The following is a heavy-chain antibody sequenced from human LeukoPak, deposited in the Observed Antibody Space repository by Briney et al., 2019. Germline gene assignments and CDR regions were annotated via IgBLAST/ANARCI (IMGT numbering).Heavy chain of an antibody. CDR1: GYTFTGHY. Sequence: GASVKVSCKASGYTFTGHYVHWVRQAPGQGLEWMGWINPDSGGTNYAQTFQGRVTMTRDTSISTAYVELRSLRSDDTAVYYCAREFDPGLMWYWFDPWGQGTLVTVSS. J-gene: IGHJ5*02. CDR2: INPDSGGT. D-gene: IGHD2-8*01. CDR3: AREFDPGLMWYWFDP. V-gene: IGHV1-2*02.